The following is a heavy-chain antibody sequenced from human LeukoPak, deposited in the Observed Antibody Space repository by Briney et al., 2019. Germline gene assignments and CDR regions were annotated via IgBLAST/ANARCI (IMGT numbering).Heavy chain of an antibody. Sequence: SSETLPLTCAVPNGSFSGYFWSWLRQPPGKGLECIGDINHSGSSHYNPSLKNRAVMSIDTSKNESSLRLTSVTAADTAVYYCARGRGYNWDQIYFVYWGHGTLVTVSS. V-gene: IGHV4-34*01. CDR1: NGSFSGYF. CDR2: INHSGSS. J-gene: IGHJ4*01. D-gene: IGHD1-20*01. CDR3: ARGRGYNWDQIYFVY.